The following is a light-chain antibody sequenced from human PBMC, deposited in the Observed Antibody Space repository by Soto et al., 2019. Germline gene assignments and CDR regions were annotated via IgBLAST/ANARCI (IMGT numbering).Light chain of an antibody. V-gene: IGLV2-14*03. CDR3: SSYRASSTTHYV. J-gene: IGLJ1*01. CDR2: DVS. CDR1: SSDVGGYNY. Sequence: QSALTQPASLSGSLGQSITISCTGTSSDVGGYNYVSWYQQHPGKGPKLMIYDVSNRPSGVSNRFSGSKSGNTASLTISGLQAEDEADYYCSSYRASSTTHYVFGTGTKVTVL.